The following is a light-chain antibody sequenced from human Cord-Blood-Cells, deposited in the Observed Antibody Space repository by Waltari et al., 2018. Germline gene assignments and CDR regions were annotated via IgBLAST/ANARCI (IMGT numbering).Light chain of an antibody. V-gene: IGKV1-39*01. CDR3: QQSYSTPLT. J-gene: IGKJ1*01. CDR2: ASS. Sequence: DIQMTQSPSSLSAPVAARATITCRASQSISSYLNWHQQKPGKAPKLLIYASSRLQSGVPSMCSGSGSGTDFTLTISRLQAEDFATYYCQQSYSTPLTFGQGTKVEIK. CDR1: QSISSY.